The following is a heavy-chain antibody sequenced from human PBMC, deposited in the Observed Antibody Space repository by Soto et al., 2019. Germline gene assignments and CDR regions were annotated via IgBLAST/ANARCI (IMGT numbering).Heavy chain of an antibody. D-gene: IGHD4-4*01. CDR1: GGTFSNYA. Sequence: QVQLVQSGAEVKKPGSSVKVSCKASGGTFSNYAISWVRQAPGQGLEWLGGITPIFGTTTYAQRLQGRVTITAEESSTTAHMELSSLRSEDTAVYYCARVITVTPVGYYGMDVWGQGTTVTVSS. J-gene: IGHJ6*02. V-gene: IGHV1-69*01. CDR3: ARVITVTPVGYYGMDV. CDR2: ITPIFGTT.